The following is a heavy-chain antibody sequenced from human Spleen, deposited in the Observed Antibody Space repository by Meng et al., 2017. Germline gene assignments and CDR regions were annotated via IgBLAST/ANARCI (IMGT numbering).Heavy chain of an antibody. D-gene: IGHD4-17*01. Sequence: GESLKISCAASGFTVSSNYMSWVRQAPGRGLEWVSVIGGGGGSTYYADSVKGRFTISRDNSKNTLFLQMNSLRAEDMAVYYCAKDDYDNRFDLWGQGTMVTVSS. V-gene: IGHV3-23*01. CDR2: IGGGGGST. CDR3: AKDDYDNRFDL. J-gene: IGHJ3*01. CDR1: GFTVSSNY.